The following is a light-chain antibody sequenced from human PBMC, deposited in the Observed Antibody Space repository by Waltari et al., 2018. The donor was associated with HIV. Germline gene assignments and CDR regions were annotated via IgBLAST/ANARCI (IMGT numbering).Light chain of an antibody. V-gene: IGLV1-47*01. CDR1: SSNIGRHY. CDR3: AAWDDSLSGSWV. J-gene: IGLJ3*02. Sequence: QSVMTQPPSASGTPGQRVTISCSGSSSNIGRHYVTWYQQRPGTTPKLLIYRNNQRPSGVPDRFSGSKSGTSASLAISGLRSEDEADYYCAAWDDSLSGSWVFGGGTQVTVL. CDR2: RNN.